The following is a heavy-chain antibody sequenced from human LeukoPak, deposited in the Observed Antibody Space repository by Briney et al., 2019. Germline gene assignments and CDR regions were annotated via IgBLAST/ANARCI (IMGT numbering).Heavy chain of an antibody. CDR3: AKDYTYYYDSSGYSY. CDR1: GFTFSSYG. CDR2: ISGSGGST. V-gene: IGHV3-23*01. D-gene: IGHD3-22*01. Sequence: GGSLRLSCAASGFTFSSYGMSWVRQAPGKGLEWVSAISGSGGSTYYADSVKGRFTISRDNSKNTLYLQMNSLRAEDTAVYYCAKDYTYYYDSSGYSYWGQGTLVTVSS. J-gene: IGHJ4*02.